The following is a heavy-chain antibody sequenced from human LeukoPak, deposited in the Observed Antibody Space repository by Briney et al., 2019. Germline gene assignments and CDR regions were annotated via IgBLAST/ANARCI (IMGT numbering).Heavy chain of an antibody. CDR3: ARHMNTAMRNPFDY. CDR1: GGSISSSSYY. CDR2: IYYSGST. D-gene: IGHD5-18*01. Sequence: PSETLSLTCTVSGGSISSSSYYWGWIRQPPGKGLEWIGYIYYSGSTNYNPSLKSRVTISVDTSKNQFSLKLSSVTAADTAVYYCARHMNTAMRNPFDYWGQGTLVTVSS. V-gene: IGHV4-39*01. J-gene: IGHJ4*02.